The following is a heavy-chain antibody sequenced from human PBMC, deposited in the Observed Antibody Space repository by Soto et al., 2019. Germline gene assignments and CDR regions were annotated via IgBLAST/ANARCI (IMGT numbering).Heavy chain of an antibody. CDR1: GFTFSSYA. Sequence: EVRLLESGGGLGQPGGSLRLSCEASGFTFSSYAMSWVRQAPGKGLEWFSAIGGSGGSTYYGDSVKGRFTISRDNSKNTLYLQMNSRRAEDTAVYYCAKGGLRFVEWLLFADPWGQGTLVTVSS. J-gene: IGHJ5*02. D-gene: IGHD3-3*01. V-gene: IGHV3-23*01. CDR2: IGGSGGST. CDR3: AKGGLRFVEWLLFADP.